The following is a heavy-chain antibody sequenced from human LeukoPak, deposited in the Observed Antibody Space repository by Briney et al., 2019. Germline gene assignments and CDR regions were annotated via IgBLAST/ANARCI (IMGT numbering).Heavy chain of an antibody. Sequence: SQTLSLTCTVSGGSISSSSYYWGWIRQPPGKGLEWIGSIYYSGSTSYNPSLKSRVTISVDTSKNQFSLKLSSVTAADTAVYYCARGVTLIVVVIHDWYFDLWGRGTVFTVSS. V-gene: IGHV4-39*01. J-gene: IGHJ2*01. CDR1: GGSISSSSYY. D-gene: IGHD3-22*01. CDR3: ARGVTLIVVVIHDWYFDL. CDR2: IYYSGST.